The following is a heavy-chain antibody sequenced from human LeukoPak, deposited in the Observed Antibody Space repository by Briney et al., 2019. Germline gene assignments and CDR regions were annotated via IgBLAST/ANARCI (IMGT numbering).Heavy chain of an antibody. CDR2: IYYSGST. V-gene: IGHV4-59*02. D-gene: IGHD3-10*01. Sequence: SETLSLTCTVSDGSVTSYYWTWVRQPPGKGLEWIGNIYYSGSTNYNPSLNSRVTTSIDTSKNQFSLRLSSVTAADTAVYYCAKSNGYGLVDIWGQGTMVTVSS. CDR3: AKSNGYGLVDI. J-gene: IGHJ3*02. CDR1: DGSVTSYY.